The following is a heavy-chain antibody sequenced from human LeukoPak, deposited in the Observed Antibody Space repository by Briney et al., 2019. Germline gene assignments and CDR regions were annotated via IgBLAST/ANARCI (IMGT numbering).Heavy chain of an antibody. CDR3: ARHVGKWGFDF. CDR2: TYYSGGT. J-gene: IGHJ3*01. Sequence: SETLSLTCAVYGGSFSGYYWSWIRQPPGKGLEWIGNTYYSGGTKYNPSLTSRVTISVDTSKNHFSLKLSSVIAADTAVYYCARHVGKWGFDFWGQGTMVTVSS. V-gene: IGHV4-59*08. D-gene: IGHD1-26*01. CDR1: GGSFSGYY.